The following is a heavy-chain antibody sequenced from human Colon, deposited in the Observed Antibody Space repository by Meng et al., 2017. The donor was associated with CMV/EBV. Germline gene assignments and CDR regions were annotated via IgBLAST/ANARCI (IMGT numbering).Heavy chain of an antibody. D-gene: IGHD6-13*01. CDR3: ARDTGKIAAAGLDY. V-gene: IGHV1-46*01. CDR1: GYTFTDYY. CDR2: ISPAGYAP. J-gene: IGHJ4*02. Sequence: ASVKVSCKTSGYTFTDYYIEWVRQVPGQGPEWMGIISPAGYAPTYAPKFQGRVTMTSDTPTSTVFMEVSGLTSEDTAVYYCARDTGKIAAAGLDYCGQGTLVTVSS.